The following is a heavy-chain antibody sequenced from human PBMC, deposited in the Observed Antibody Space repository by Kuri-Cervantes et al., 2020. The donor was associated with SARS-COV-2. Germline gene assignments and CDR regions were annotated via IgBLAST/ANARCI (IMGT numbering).Heavy chain of an antibody. J-gene: IGHJ4*02. CDR3: ARGSNWGNVPLDY. D-gene: IGHD7-27*01. Sequence: GSLRLSCAVSGYSISSGYYWGWIRQPPGKGLEWIGSIYHSGSTYYNPSLKSRVTISVDTSKNQFSLKLSSVTAADTAVYYCARGSNWGNVPLDYWGQGTLVTVSS. V-gene: IGHV4-38-2*01. CDR1: GYSISSGYY. CDR2: IYHSGST.